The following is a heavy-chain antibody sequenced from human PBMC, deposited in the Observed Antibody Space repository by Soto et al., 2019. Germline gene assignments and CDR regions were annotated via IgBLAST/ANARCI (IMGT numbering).Heavy chain of an antibody. Sequence: GGSLRLSCAASGFTFSSYSMNWVRQAPGKGLEWVSYISSSSSTIYYADSVKGRFTISRDNAKNSLYLQMNSLRAEDTAVYYCAREDLEYCSGGSCYSSSWFDPWGQGTLVTVSS. CDR2: ISSSSSTI. V-gene: IGHV3-48*01. CDR3: AREDLEYCSGGSCYSSSWFDP. D-gene: IGHD2-15*01. CDR1: GFTFSSYS. J-gene: IGHJ5*02.